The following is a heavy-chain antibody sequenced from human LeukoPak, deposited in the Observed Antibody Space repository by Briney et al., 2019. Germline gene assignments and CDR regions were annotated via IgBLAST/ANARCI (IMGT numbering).Heavy chain of an antibody. CDR1: GYTFTNYG. J-gene: IGHJ5*02. D-gene: IGHD6-13*01. Sequence: GASVKVSCKASGYTFTNYGISWVRQAPGQGLEWMGWISTYNANTNYAQKLQGRVTMTTDKSTSTAYMELRSLRSDDTAVYYCARKTIAGGYNWFDPWGQGTLVTVSS. V-gene: IGHV1-18*01. CDR3: ARKTIAGGYNWFDP. CDR2: ISTYNANT.